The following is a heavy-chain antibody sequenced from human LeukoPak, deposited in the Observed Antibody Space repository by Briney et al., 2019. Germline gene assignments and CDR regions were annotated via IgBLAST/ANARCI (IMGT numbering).Heavy chain of an antibody. Sequence: SETLSLTCTVSGGSISSSSYYWGWIRQPPGKGLEWIGSIYYSGSTYYNPSLKSRVTISVDTSKNQFSLKLSSVTAADTAVYCCARTFNVDIDYWGQGTLVTVSS. D-gene: IGHD5-12*01. CDR2: IYYSGST. CDR3: ARTFNVDIDY. V-gene: IGHV4-39*07. J-gene: IGHJ4*02. CDR1: GGSISSSSYY.